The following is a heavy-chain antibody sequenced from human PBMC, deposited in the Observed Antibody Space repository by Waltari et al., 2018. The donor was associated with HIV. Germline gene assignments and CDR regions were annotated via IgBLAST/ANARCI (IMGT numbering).Heavy chain of an antibody. CDR3: YGDYGY. CDR2: INPSGST. D-gene: IGHD4-17*01. V-gene: IGHV4-61*02. J-gene: IGHJ4*02. Sequence: QVQRQESGPGLVKPSQTLSLTCTVSGGSISSDSAYWNWIRQPAGKGLEWIGRINPSGSTNYNPSLKSRLTISLDTSRNQFSLRLSSVTAADTAVYYCYGDYGYWGQGILVTVSS. CDR1: GGSISSDSAY.